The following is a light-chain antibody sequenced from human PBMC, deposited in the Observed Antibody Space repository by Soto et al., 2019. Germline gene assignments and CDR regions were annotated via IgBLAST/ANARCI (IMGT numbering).Light chain of an antibody. Sequence: EIVMTQSPATLSVSPGERATLSCRASETVSSNLAWYQQKLGQAPRLLIYGASTRAAGIPARFSGSGSGTEFTLTISSVQSEDSAVYYCQQYNDWWTFGQGTKVDIK. J-gene: IGKJ1*01. CDR3: QQYNDWWT. V-gene: IGKV3-15*01. CDR1: ETVSSN. CDR2: GAS.